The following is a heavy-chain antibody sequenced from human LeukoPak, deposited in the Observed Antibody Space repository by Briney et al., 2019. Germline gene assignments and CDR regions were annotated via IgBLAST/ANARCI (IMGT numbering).Heavy chain of an antibody. Sequence: ASVKVSCMASGGTFSSYAISWVRQAPGQGLEWMGGIIPIFGTANYAQKFQGRVTITADESTSTAYMELSSPRSEDTAVYYCNLEEGSSSWTGLDYWGQGTLVTVSS. V-gene: IGHV1-69*13. CDR1: GGTFSSYA. J-gene: IGHJ4*02. CDR3: NLEEGSSSWTGLDY. D-gene: IGHD6-13*01. CDR2: IIPIFGTA.